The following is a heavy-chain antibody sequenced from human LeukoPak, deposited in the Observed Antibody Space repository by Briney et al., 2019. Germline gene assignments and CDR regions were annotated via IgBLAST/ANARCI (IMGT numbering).Heavy chain of an antibody. CDR2: IWYDGSKM. V-gene: IGHV3-33*01. CDR3: TRDGGSGIDY. Sequence: PGGSLRPSCVVSGFTFSSYGMHWLRQAPGKGLEWVAVIWYDGSKMFYGDSVKGRFSVSRDDSKNTLYLQMSSLRAEDTAVYYCTRDGGSGIDYWGQGTLVTVSS. D-gene: IGHD3-16*01. CDR1: GFTFSSYG. J-gene: IGHJ4*02.